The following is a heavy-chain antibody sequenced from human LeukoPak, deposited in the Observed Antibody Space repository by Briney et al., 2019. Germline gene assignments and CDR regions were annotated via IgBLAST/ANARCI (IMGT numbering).Heavy chain of an antibody. CDR3: AKVHVLRFLEGGNY. D-gene: IGHD3-3*01. Sequence: PGGSLRLSCAASGFTFSSYAMSWVRQAPGKGLEWVSAISGSGGSTYYADSVKGRFTISRDNSKNTLYLQMNSLRAEDTAVYYCAKVHVLRFLEGGNYWGQGTLVTVSS. CDR2: ISGSGGST. J-gene: IGHJ4*02. CDR1: GFTFSSYA. V-gene: IGHV3-23*01.